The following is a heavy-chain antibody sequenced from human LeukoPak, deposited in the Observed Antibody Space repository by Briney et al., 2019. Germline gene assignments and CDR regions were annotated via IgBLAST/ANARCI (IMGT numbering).Heavy chain of an antibody. V-gene: IGHV3-15*01. CDR3: TTSYYYGSGSSY. Sequence: PGGSLRLSCAASGFTFSNAWMSWVRQAPGKGLEWVGRIKSKTDGGITDYAAPVKGRFTISRDDSKTTVYLQMNSLKTEDTAVYYCTTSYYYGSGSSYWGQGTLVTVSS. J-gene: IGHJ4*02. CDR2: IKSKTDGGIT. CDR1: GFTFSNAW. D-gene: IGHD3-10*01.